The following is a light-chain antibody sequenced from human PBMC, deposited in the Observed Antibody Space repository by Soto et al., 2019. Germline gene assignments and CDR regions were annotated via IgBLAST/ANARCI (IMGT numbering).Light chain of an antibody. Sequence: DVQMTQSPSSLSASVGDRVTITCKANQSIANFLNWFQHKPGEAPKLLISDASHLELGVPSRFSGSRSGTDFVLDISNLQSEDVATYFCQQYEDLPLTFGGGTKMDI. V-gene: IGKV1-33*01. CDR3: QQYEDLPLT. CDR1: QSIANF. CDR2: DAS. J-gene: IGKJ4*01.